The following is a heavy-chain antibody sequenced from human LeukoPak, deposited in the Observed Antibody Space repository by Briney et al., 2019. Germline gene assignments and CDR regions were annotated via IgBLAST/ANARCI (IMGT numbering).Heavy chain of an antibody. Sequence: PSETLSLTCTVSGGSISSYYWSWIRQPPGKGLEWIGYIYYSGSTNYNPSLKSRVTISVDTSKNQFSLKLSSVTAADTAVYYCAQSYDSSGSQNYYYYYMDVWGKGTTVTVSS. J-gene: IGHJ6*03. V-gene: IGHV4-59*01. CDR1: GGSISSYY. D-gene: IGHD3-22*01. CDR3: AQSYDSSGSQNYYYYYMDV. CDR2: IYYSGST.